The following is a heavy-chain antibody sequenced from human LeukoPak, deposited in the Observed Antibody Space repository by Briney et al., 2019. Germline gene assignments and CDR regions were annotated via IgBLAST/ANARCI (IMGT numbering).Heavy chain of an antibody. Sequence: VASVKVSCKASGYTFTGYYMHWVRQAPGQGLEWMGRINPNSGGTNYAQKFQGRVTMTRDTSISTAYMELSRLRSDDTAVYYCARDRRTYYSSSSTSDYWGQGTLVTVSS. CDR3: ARDRRTYYSSSSTSDY. CDR1: GYTFTGYY. D-gene: IGHD6-6*01. J-gene: IGHJ4*02. V-gene: IGHV1-2*06. CDR2: INPNSGGT.